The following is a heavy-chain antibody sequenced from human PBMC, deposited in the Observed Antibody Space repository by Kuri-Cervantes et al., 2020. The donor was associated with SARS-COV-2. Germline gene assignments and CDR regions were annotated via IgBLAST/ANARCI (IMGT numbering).Heavy chain of an antibody. J-gene: IGHJ3*02. V-gene: IGHV4-30-4*01. Sequence: SETLSLTCTVSGGSISSVDHYWRWIRQPPGNVLEWIGYIYYSGTPYYNPSFKSRLSISLDTSKNQFSLKLSSVTAADTVVYYCAREVLEHQFDGFDIWGQGTMVTVSS. CDR3: AREVLEHQFDGFDI. D-gene: IGHD1/OR15-1a*01. CDR2: IYYSGTP. CDR1: GGSISSVDHY.